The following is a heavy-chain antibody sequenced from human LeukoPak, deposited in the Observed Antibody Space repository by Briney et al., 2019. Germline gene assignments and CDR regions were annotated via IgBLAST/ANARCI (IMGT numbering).Heavy chain of an antibody. CDR2: ISSSSSYI. D-gene: IGHD3-22*01. CDR3: ARLYDGSAYHADHFDY. CDR1: GFTFSNYG. J-gene: IGHJ4*02. V-gene: IGHV3-21*01. Sequence: GGSLRLSCAASGFTFSNYGMTWVRQAPGKGLEWVSSISSSSSYIYYADSVKGRFTISRDNAKNSLYLQMNSLRAEDTAVYYCARLYDGSAYHADHFDYWGQGTLVIVSS.